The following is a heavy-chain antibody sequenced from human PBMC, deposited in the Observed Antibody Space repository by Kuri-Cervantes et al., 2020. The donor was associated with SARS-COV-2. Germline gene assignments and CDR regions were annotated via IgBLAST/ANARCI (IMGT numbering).Heavy chain of an antibody. CDR2: ISSSSSTI. J-gene: IGHJ4*02. CDR3: ARDCSSTSCYFGSAGDFDY. Sequence: GGSLRLSCAVSGFTFSSYSMNWVRQAPGKGLEWVSYISSSSSTIYYADSVKGRFTISRDNAKNSLYLQMNSLRAEDTAVYYCARDCSSTSCYFGSAGDFDYWGQGTLVTVSS. V-gene: IGHV3-48*01. CDR1: GFTFSSYS. D-gene: IGHD2-2*01.